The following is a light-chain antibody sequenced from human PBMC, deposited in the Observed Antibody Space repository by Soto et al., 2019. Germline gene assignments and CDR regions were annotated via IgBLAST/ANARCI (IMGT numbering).Light chain of an antibody. J-gene: IGKJ4*01. Sequence: DIQMTQSPSTLSASVGDRVTITCRASQRINNWLAWYQQKPGKAPKLLIYKASNLESGVPSRFSGSGSGTEFTLTISSLQPDDFATYYCHQYNSSPLTFGGGTKVEIK. V-gene: IGKV1-5*03. CDR3: HQYNSSPLT. CDR1: QRINNW. CDR2: KAS.